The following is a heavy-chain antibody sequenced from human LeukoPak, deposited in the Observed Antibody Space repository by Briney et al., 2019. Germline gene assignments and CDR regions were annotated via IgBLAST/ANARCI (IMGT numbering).Heavy chain of an antibody. D-gene: IGHD2-2*01. CDR3: ARAAYCSSTSCYYYYGMDV. CDR1: GFTFSSYA. V-gene: IGHV3-23*01. Sequence: GGSLRLSCAASGFTFSSYAMSWVRQAPGKGLEWVSAISGSGGSTYYADSVKGRFTISRDNSKNTLYLQMNSLRAEDTAVYYCARAAYCSSTSCYYYYGMDVWGQGTTVTVSS. J-gene: IGHJ6*02. CDR2: ISGSGGST.